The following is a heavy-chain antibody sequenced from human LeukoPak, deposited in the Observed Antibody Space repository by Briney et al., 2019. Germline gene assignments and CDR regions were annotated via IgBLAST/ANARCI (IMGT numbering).Heavy chain of an antibody. CDR3: VSGSGWIFDY. V-gene: IGHV3-23*01. D-gene: IGHD6-19*01. Sequence: GGSLRLSCAASGFTFSSYAMSWVRQTPGKGLEWVSAISSSGGTTYYADSVKGRFTISIDNAKKSMYLQMNSLRVEDTAIYYCVSGSGWIFDYWGQGTLVTVSS. CDR2: ISSSGGTT. J-gene: IGHJ4*02. CDR1: GFTFSSYA.